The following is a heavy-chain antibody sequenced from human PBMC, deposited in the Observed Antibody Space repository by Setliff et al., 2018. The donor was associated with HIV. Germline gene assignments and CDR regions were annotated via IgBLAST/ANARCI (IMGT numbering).Heavy chain of an antibody. CDR3: ARDVEHMMDV. Sequence: ASVKVSCKASGYTFTNYGITWVRQAPGHGLVWMGWIGAKNDNTNYARQFQGRVTMTTDTSTNTVYMELRSLTSDDTAVYYCARDVEHMMDVWGQGTTVTVSS. CDR1: GYTFTNYG. V-gene: IGHV1-18*01. CDR2: IGAKNDNT. J-gene: IGHJ6*02.